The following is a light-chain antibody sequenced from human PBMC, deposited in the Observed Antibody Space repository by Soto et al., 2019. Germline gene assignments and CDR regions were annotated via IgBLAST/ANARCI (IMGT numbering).Light chain of an antibody. J-gene: IGLJ2*01. Sequence: QSVLTQPPSVSAAPGQTVTISCSGSSSNIGSNYVCWYQQFPGTAPKLLIYDNNKRPSGIPDRFAGSKSGTSATLDITGLQTGDEADYYCGTWDGSLSALFGGGTKLTVL. CDR1: SSNIGSNY. CDR3: GTWDGSLSAL. CDR2: DNN. V-gene: IGLV1-51*01.